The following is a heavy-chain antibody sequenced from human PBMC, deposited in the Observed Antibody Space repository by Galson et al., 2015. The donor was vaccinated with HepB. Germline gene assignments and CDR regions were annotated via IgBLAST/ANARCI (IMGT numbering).Heavy chain of an antibody. CDR2: IIPIFGIA. J-gene: IGHJ4*02. CDR3: ASLSGAFDY. V-gene: IGHV1-69*10. Sequence: SVKVSCKASGGTFSSYAISWARQAPGQGLEWMGGIIPIFGIANYAQKFQGRVTITADKSASTAYMELSSLRSEDTAVYYCASLSGAFDYWGQGTLVTVSS. CDR1: GGTFSSYA. D-gene: IGHD7-27*01.